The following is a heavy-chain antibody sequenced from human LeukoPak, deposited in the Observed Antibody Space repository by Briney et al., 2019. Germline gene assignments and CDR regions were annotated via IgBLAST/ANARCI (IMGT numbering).Heavy chain of an antibody. Sequence: PGGSLRLSCAASGFTFSSYGMSWVRQAPGKGLEWVSAISGSGGSTYYADSVKGRFTISRDNSKNTLYLQMNSLRAEDTAVYYGAKLQRWELLGIGCFDYWGQGTLVTVSS. CDR1: GFTFSSYG. CDR2: ISGSGGST. V-gene: IGHV3-23*01. D-gene: IGHD1-26*01. CDR3: AKLQRWELLGIGCFDY. J-gene: IGHJ4*02.